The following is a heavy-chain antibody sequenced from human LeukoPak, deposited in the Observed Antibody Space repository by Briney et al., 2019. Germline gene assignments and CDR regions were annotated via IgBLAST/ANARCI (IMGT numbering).Heavy chain of an antibody. CDR2: ISGSGGST. D-gene: IGHD3-22*01. CDR3: AKDFYDSSCFDY. CDR1: GFTFSSYG. Sequence: PGGTLRLSCAASGFTFSSYGMSWVRQAPGKGLEWVSAISGSGGSTYYADSVKGRFTISRDDSKNTLYLQMNSLRAEDTAVYYCAKDFYDSSCFDYWGQGTLVTVSS. J-gene: IGHJ4*02. V-gene: IGHV3-23*01.